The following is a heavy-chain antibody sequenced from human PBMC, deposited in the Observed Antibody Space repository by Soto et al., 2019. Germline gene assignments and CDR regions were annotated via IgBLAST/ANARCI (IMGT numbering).Heavy chain of an antibody. V-gene: IGHV1-69*13. CDR3: ARLGYYYDSSGYYTSR. J-gene: IGHJ4*02. D-gene: IGHD3-22*01. Sequence: ASVKVSCKASGGTFSSYAISWVRQAPGQGLEWMGGIIPIFGTANYAQKFQGRVTITADESTSTAYMELSSLRSEDTAVYYCARLGYYYDSSGYYTSRWGQGTLVTVSS. CDR2: IIPIFGTA. CDR1: GGTFSSYA.